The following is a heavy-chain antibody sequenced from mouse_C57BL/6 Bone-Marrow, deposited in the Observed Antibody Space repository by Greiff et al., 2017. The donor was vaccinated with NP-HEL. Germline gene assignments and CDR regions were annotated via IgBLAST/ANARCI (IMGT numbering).Heavy chain of an antibody. V-gene: IGHV1-63*01. Sequence: VQLQQSGAELVRPGPSVKMSCKASGYTFTNYWIGWAKQRPGHGLEWIGDIYPGGGYTNYNEKFKGKATLTADKSSSTAYMQFSSLTSEDSAIYYCARYDGYYAWFAYWGQGTLVTVSA. J-gene: IGHJ3*01. CDR1: GYTFTNYW. CDR3: ARYDGYYAWFAY. D-gene: IGHD2-3*01. CDR2: IYPGGGYT.